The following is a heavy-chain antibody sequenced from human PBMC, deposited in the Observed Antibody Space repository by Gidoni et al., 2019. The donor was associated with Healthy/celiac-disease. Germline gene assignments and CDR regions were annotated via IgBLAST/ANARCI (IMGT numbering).Heavy chain of an antibody. CDR1: GGTFSSYA. D-gene: IGHD2-21*02. J-gene: IGHJ4*02. CDR3: ASPANCGGDCYLVY. V-gene: IGHV1-69*06. CDR2: IIPIFGTA. Sequence: QVQLVQSGAEVQKPGSSVKVSCKASGGTFSSYAIRWVRQAPGQGLEWMGGIIPIFGTANYAQKFQGRVTITADKSTSTAYMALSSLRSEDTAVYYCASPANCGGDCYLVYWGQGTLVTVSS.